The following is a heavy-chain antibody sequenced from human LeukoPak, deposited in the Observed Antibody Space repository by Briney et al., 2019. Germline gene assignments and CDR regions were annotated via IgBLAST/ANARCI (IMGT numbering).Heavy chain of an antibody. V-gene: IGHV3-23*01. J-gene: IGHJ4*02. CDR3: VKRYSISSGVY. Sequence: GGSLRLSCAASGFTFSNYAMSWVRQAPGKGLEWVSAISGSGGRTYYADSVKGRFTISRDNSKNTLFLQVSSLRAEDTAVYYCVKRYSISSGVYWGQGTLVTVSS. CDR2: ISGSGGRT. CDR1: GFTFSNYA. D-gene: IGHD6-6*01.